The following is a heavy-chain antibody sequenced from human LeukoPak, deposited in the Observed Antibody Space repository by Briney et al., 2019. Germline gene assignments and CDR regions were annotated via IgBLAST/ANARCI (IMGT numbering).Heavy chain of an antibody. CDR3: ARSTLNYDFWSGYIPHFDY. V-gene: IGHV3-66*01. Sequence: GSLRLSCAASGFTVSSNYMSWVRQAPGKGLEWVSVIYSGGSTYYADSVKGRFTISRDNSKNTLYLQMNSLRAEDTAVYYCARSTLNYDFWSGYIPHFDYWGQGTLVTVSS. CDR2: IYSGGST. J-gene: IGHJ4*02. D-gene: IGHD3-3*01. CDR1: GFTVSSNY.